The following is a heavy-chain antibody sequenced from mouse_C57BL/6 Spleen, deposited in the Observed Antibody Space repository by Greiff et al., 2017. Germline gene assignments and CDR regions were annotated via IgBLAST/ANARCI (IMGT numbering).Heavy chain of an antibody. Sequence: QVQLQQPGAELVKPGASVKLSCKASGYTFTSYWMHWVKQRPGRGLEWIGRIDPNSGGTKYNEKFKSKATLTVDKPYSTAYMQLSSLTSADSAVYYCARCPSPFPHSDYVGIYAMDYWGQGTSVTVSS. CDR2: IDPNSGGT. CDR1: GYTFTSYW. J-gene: IGHJ4*01. D-gene: IGHD2-5*01. V-gene: IGHV1-72*01. CDR3: ARCPSPFPHSDYVGIYAMDY.